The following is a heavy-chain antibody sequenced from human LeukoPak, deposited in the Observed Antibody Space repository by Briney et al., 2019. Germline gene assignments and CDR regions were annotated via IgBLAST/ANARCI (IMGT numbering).Heavy chain of an antibody. CDR2: ISTSGVYT. Sequence: GGSLTVSCAASGFTFSDHYMRWLRQAPGKGLEWVSYISTSGVYTNYADSVKGRFTISRDDAKSSLYLQMNSLIAEDTAMYYCARNRISAAGCVFDIWGQGTMVTDCS. V-gene: IGHV3-11*03. CDR1: GFTFSDHY. J-gene: IGHJ3*02. D-gene: IGHD6-13*01. CDR3: ARNRISAAGCVFDI.